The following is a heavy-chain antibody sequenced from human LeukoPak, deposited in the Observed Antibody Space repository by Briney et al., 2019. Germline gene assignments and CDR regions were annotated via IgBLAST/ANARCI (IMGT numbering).Heavy chain of an antibody. D-gene: IGHD1-7*01. Sequence: ASVKVSCRASGYTFTSYYMHWVRQAPGQGLEWMGIINPSGGSTSYAQKFQGRVTMTRDTSTSTVYMELSSLRSEDTAVYYCARGGVWRTLSLNYYMDVWGKGTTVTISS. V-gene: IGHV1-46*01. CDR3: ARGGVWRTLSLNYYMDV. CDR2: INPSGGST. J-gene: IGHJ6*03. CDR1: GYTFTSYY.